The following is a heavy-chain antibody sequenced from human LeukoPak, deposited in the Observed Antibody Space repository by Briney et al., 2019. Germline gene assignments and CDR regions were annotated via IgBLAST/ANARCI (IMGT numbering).Heavy chain of an antibody. CDR2: INHSGST. CDR1: GGSFSGYY. D-gene: IGHD1-26*01. Sequence: SSETLSLTCAVYGGSFSGYYWSWNRQPPGKGLEWIGEINHSGSTNYNPSLKSRVTISVDTSKNQFSLKLSSVTAADTAVYYCARVDLGYYIDYWGQGALVTVSS. J-gene: IGHJ4*02. V-gene: IGHV4-34*01. CDR3: ARVDLGYYIDY.